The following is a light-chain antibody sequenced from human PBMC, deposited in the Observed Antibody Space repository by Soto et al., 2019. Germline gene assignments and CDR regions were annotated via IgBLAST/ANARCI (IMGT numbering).Light chain of an antibody. CDR3: MQALQTPRT. J-gene: IGKJ1*01. Sequence: EIVMTQSPLSLTVTPGEPASISCKSSQSLQHNNGNTLLDWYMQKPGQSPQLLIYLASRRAPGAPDRVSGSGSGTDFTLRIRTVEADDAEIYYCMQALQTPRTFGQGTKLEI. CDR1: QSLQHNNGNTL. CDR2: LAS. V-gene: IGKV2-28*01.